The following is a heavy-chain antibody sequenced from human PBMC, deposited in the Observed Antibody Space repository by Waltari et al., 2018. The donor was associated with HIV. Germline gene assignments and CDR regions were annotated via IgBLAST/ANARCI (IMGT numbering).Heavy chain of an antibody. J-gene: IGHJ4*02. CDR1: KYTFASYG. V-gene: IGHV1-3*04. CDR2: INTGDGST. D-gene: IGHD5-12*01. Sequence: QVQLVQSGAEMRKPGASVKVSCTASKYTFASYGIHWLRQAPGQRLKWMGWINTGDGSTKYSQKFQGRVTITRDTSASTAYMQLSSLRSEDTAIYYCARELRFDIVFDYWGQGTLVTVSS. CDR3: ARELRFDIVFDY.